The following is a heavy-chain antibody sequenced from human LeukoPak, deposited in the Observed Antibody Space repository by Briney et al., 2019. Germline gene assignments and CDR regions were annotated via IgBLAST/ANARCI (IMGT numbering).Heavy chain of an antibody. V-gene: IGHV1-69*13. CDR3: ASGSRYYPLRFLEWLRPYYYYGMDV. D-gene: IGHD3-3*01. CDR2: IIPIFGTA. J-gene: IGHJ6*02. CDR1: GYTFTSYG. Sequence: SVKVSCKASGYTFTSYGISWVRQAPGQGLEWMGGIIPIFGTANYAQKFQGRVTITADESTSTAYMELSSLRSEDTAVYYCASGSRYYPLRFLEWLRPYYYYGMDVWGQGTTVTVSS.